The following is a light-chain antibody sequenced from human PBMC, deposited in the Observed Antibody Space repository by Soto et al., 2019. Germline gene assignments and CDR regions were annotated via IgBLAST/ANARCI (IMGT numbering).Light chain of an antibody. J-gene: IGKJ4*01. Sequence: EILLTKSPGTLSLSAGERATLSCRASQSVSSSYLAWYPQKPGQAPRLLIYGASSRATGIPDRFSGSVSGTDFALTLSRLEPEDFAVYYCQQYGSSVALSFGGGTKVDIK. V-gene: IGKV3-20*01. CDR1: QSVSSSY. CDR2: GAS. CDR3: QQYGSSVALS.